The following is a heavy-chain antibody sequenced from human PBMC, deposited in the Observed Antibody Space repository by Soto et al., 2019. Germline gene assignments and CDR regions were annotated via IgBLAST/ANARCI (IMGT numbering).Heavy chain of an antibody. CDR1: GGSIITSSYD. V-gene: IGHV4-39*01. CDR2: IYNSDNT. J-gene: IGHJ4*02. CDR3: ARLDSSGALDH. D-gene: IGHD3-22*01. Sequence: QLQLLESGPGLVKPSETLFLSCTVSGGSIITSSYDWDWIRQPPGKGLEWIGSIYNSDNTYYSPSLKRRVTISLDTYKSQLSLNLNSVTAADTAVYYCARLDSSGALDHWGRGTLVTVSS.